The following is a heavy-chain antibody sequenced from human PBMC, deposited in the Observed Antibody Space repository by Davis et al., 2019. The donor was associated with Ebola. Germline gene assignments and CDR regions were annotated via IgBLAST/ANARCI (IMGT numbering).Heavy chain of an antibody. J-gene: IGHJ4*02. CDR3: ARDPVQYSRAYTSGDY. V-gene: IGHV3-7*03. D-gene: IGHD6-25*01. Sequence: PGGSLRLSCAASGLTVSSNYMSWVRQAPGKGPEWVANVKVDGSEKYYVDSVRGRFTISRDNAKNSLYLQMNSLRPEDTAVYYCARDPVQYSRAYTSGDYWGQGTLVTVSS. CDR1: GLTVSSNY. CDR2: VKVDGSEK.